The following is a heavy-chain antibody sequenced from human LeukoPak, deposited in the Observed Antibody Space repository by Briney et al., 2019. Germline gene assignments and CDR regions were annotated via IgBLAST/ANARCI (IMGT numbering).Heavy chain of an antibody. CDR3: ARGMYDYVWGSYRAAHAFDI. CDR1: GYTFTSYD. V-gene: IGHV1-8*01. Sequence: ASVTVSCKASGYTFTSYDINWVRQAPGQGLEWMGWMNPNSGNTGYAQKFQGRVTMTRNTSISTAYMELSSLRSEDTAVYYCARGMYDYVWGSYRAAHAFDIWGQGTMVTVSS. CDR2: MNPNSGNT. D-gene: IGHD3-16*02. J-gene: IGHJ3*02.